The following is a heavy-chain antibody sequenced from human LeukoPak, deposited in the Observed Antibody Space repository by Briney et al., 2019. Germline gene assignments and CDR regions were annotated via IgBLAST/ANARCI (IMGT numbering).Heavy chain of an antibody. CDR2: ISGSGGST. CDR3: ATRKFGSQDY. J-gene: IGHJ4*02. Sequence: GGSLRLSCAASGFTFSSYAMSWVRQAPGKGLEWVSAISGSGGSTYYADSVKGRFTISRDDSENTLYLQMNSLRAEDTAVYYCATRKFGSQDYWGQGTLVTVSS. V-gene: IGHV3-23*01. CDR1: GFTFSSYA. D-gene: IGHD1-26*01.